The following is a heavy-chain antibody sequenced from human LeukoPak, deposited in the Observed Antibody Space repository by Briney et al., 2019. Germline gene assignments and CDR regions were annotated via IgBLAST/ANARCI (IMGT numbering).Heavy chain of an antibody. J-gene: IGHJ6*04. CDR2: IEGDGTGT. CDR1: GFTFSDNW. CDR3: TRDYYYRMDV. Sequence: GGALRLSCAASGFTFSDNWMHWVRQAPGKGLVWVSRIEGDGTGTVYADSVKGRFTISRDNAKNTLYLQMNSLRAEDTAVYYCTRDYYYRMDVWGKGTTVTVSS. V-gene: IGHV3-74*01.